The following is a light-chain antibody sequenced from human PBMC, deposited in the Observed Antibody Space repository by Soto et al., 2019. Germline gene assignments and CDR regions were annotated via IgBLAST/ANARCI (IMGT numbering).Light chain of an antibody. V-gene: IGLV2-18*02. Sequence: QSALTQPPSVSGSPGQSVTISCTGTSSDVGAYDRVSWYQQPPATAPRVMIYDVSNRPSGVPDRFSGSKSGNTASLTISGLLPEDEADYYCSSVTTKTTIVFGGGTQLTVL. J-gene: IGLJ2*01. CDR1: SSDVGAYDR. CDR2: DVS. CDR3: SSVTTKTTIV.